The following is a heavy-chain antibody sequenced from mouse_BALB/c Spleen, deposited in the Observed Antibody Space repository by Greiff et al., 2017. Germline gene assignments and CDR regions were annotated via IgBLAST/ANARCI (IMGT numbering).Heavy chain of an antibody. V-gene: IGHV3-6*02. CDR3: ARAPSWFAY. CDR2: ISYDGSN. J-gene: IGHJ3*01. CDR1: GYSITSGYY. Sequence: VQLKESGPGLVKPSQSLSLTCSVTGYSITSGYYWNWIRQFPGNKLEWMGYISYDGSNNYNPSLKNRISITRDTSKNQFFLKLNSVTTEDTATYYCARAPSWFAYWGQGTLVTVSA.